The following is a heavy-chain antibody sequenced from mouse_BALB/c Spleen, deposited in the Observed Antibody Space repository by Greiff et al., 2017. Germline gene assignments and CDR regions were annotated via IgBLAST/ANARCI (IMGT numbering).Heavy chain of an antibody. D-gene: IGHD2-14*01. J-gene: IGHJ4*01. V-gene: IGHV14-3*02. CDR1: GFNIKDTD. CDR3: APTRGDY. CDR2: IDPANGNT. Sequence: VQLQQPGAELVKPGASVKLSCTASGFNIKDTDMHWVKQRPEQGLEWIGRIDPANGNTKYDPKFQGKATITADTSSNTAYLQLSSLTSEDTAVYYCAPTRGDYWGQGTSVTVSS.